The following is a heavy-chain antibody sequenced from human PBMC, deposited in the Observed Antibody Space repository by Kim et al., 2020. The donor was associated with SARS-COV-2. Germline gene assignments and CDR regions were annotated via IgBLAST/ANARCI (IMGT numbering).Heavy chain of an antibody. CDR2: IYYSGST. D-gene: IGHD3-22*01. Sequence: SETLSLTCTVSGGSISSSSYYWGWIRQPPGKGLEWIGSIYYSGSTYYNPSLKSRVTISVDTSKNQFSLKLSSVTAADTAVYYCARERMIVPHYFDYWGQGTLVTVSS. CDR1: GGSISSSSYY. V-gene: IGHV4-39*07. CDR3: ARERMIVPHYFDY. J-gene: IGHJ4*02.